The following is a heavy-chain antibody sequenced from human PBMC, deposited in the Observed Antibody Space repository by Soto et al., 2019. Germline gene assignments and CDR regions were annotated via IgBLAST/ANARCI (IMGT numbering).Heavy chain of an antibody. CDR1: GGTFSSYA. D-gene: IGHD3-22*01. V-gene: IGHV1-69*13. Sequence: SVKVSCKASGGTFSSYAISWVRQAPGQGLEWMGGIIPIFGTANYAQKFQGRVTITADESTSTAYMELSSLRSEDTAVYYCARAQVAGDYYASSGYSILGYWGQGTLVTVSS. CDR3: ARAQVAGDYYASSGYSILGY. CDR2: IIPIFGTA. J-gene: IGHJ4*02.